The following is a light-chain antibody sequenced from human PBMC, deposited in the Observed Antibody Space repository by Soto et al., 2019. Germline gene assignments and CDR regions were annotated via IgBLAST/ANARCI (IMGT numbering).Light chain of an antibody. CDR1: QSISSW. CDR3: QQYNSYWT. Sequence: DIQMTQSPSTLSASVGDRGTITCRASQSISSWLAWYQQKPGKAPKLLIYKASSLESGVPSRFSGSGSGTEFTLTIRSLQPDDFATYYCQQYNSYWTFGQGTKVDI. CDR2: KAS. J-gene: IGKJ1*01. V-gene: IGKV1-5*03.